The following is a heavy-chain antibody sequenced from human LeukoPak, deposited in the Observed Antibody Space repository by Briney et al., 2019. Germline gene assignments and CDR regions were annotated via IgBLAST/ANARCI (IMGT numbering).Heavy chain of an antibody. V-gene: IGHV3-9*03. CDR2: ISWNSGSI. D-gene: IGHD5-18*01. CDR3: AKSGRYRYGGYFDY. J-gene: IGHJ4*02. Sequence: GGSLRLSCAASGFTFDDYAMHWVRQAPGKGLEWVSGISWNSGSIGYADSVKGRFTISRDNAKNSLYLQMNSLRAEDMALYYCAKSGRYRYGGYFDYWGQGTLVTVSS. CDR1: GFTFDDYA.